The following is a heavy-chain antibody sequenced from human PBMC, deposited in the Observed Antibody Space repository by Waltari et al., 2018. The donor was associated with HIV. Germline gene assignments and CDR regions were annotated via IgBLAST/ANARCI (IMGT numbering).Heavy chain of an antibody. CDR3: ASIAYCGGDCYPRGMDV. D-gene: IGHD2-21*02. CDR2: IYSGGST. V-gene: IGHV3-66*01. Sequence: VQLVESGGGLVQPGGSLRLSCAASGFTVSSNYMRWVRQAPGKGLEWVSVIYSGGSTYYADSVKGRFTISRDNSKNTLYLQMNSLRAEDTAVYYCASIAYCGGDCYPRGMDVWGQGTTVTVSS. CDR1: GFTVSSNY. J-gene: IGHJ6*02.